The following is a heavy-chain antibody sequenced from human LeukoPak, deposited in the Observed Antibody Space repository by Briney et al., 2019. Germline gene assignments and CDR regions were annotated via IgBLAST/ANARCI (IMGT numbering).Heavy chain of an antibody. CDR1: GFTFSSYA. D-gene: IGHD2-2*01. Sequence: GSLRLSCAASGFTFSSYAMSWVRQAPGKGLEWVSGISGGGGTTYYADSVKGRFTISRDNSKNTLYLQMNSLRAEDTAVYYCAKSGVPAALFDAFDIWGQGTMVTVSS. CDR3: AKSGVPAALFDAFDI. J-gene: IGHJ3*02. V-gene: IGHV3-23*01. CDR2: ISGGGGTT.